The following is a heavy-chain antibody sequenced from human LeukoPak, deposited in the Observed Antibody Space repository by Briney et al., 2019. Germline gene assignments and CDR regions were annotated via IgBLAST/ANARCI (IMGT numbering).Heavy chain of an antibody. Sequence: GASVKVSCKASGYTFTGYYMHWVRQAPGQGLEWMGRINPNRGGTNYAQKFQGRVTMTRDTSISTAYMELSRLRSDDTAVYYCASPYGSGSYSAFDIWGQGTMVTVSS. D-gene: IGHD3-10*01. J-gene: IGHJ3*02. CDR2: INPNRGGT. CDR1: GYTFTGYY. CDR3: ASPYGSGSYSAFDI. V-gene: IGHV1-2*06.